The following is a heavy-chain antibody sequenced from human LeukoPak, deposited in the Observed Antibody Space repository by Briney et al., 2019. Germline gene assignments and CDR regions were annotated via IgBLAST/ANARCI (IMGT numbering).Heavy chain of an antibody. Sequence: SETLSLTCTVSGDSISSFYWSWIRQPPGKGLEGIGYIYYIGSTNYNPSLKSRVTVSIDTSKNQFSLHLSSVIAADTAVYYCARVVTTGSYPNYFDYWGQGTLVTVSS. V-gene: IGHV4-59*01. J-gene: IGHJ4*02. CDR1: GDSISSFY. CDR2: IYYIGST. D-gene: IGHD1-26*01. CDR3: ARVVTTGSYPNYFDY.